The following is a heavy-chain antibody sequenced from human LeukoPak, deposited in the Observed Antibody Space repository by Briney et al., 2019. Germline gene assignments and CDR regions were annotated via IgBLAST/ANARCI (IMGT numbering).Heavy chain of an antibody. CDR2: VSYSGTT. V-gene: IGHV4-59*01. Sequence: SETLSLTCTVSGDSMNNDYWSWLRQPPGKGLEWIGYVSYSGTTNYIPSLKSRITISLDTSKNQFSLKLTSVTAADTAVYYCAKGAGWWNYWGQGTLVTVSS. D-gene: IGHD2-15*01. CDR3: AKGAGWWNY. CDR1: GDSMNNDY. J-gene: IGHJ4*02.